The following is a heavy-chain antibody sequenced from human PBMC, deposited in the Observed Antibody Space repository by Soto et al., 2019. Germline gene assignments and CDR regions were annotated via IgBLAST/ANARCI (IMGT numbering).Heavy chain of an antibody. V-gene: IGHV5-51*01. Sequence: GESLKISCKGSGYSFTSYWIGWVRQMPGKGLEWMGIIYPGDSDTRYSPSFQGQVTISADKSISTAYLQWSSLKASDTAMYYCARLVVPAAMLGWFDPWGQGTLVTVSS. CDR2: IYPGDSDT. D-gene: IGHD2-2*01. J-gene: IGHJ5*02. CDR1: GYSFTSYW. CDR3: ARLVVPAAMLGWFDP.